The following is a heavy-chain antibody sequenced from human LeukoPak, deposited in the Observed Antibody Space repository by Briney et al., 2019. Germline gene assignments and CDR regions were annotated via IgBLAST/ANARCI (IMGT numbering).Heavy chain of an antibody. Sequence: SETLSLTCTVSDGSISRSSYYWGWIRQPPGKGLEWIGSIYYSGSTYYNPSLKSRVTISVDTSKNQFSLKLSSVTAADTAVYYCASSREHSGSYLNWFDPWGQGTLVTVSS. V-gene: IGHV4-39*07. CDR1: DGSISRSSYY. D-gene: IGHD1-26*01. CDR2: IYYSGST. CDR3: ASSREHSGSYLNWFDP. J-gene: IGHJ5*02.